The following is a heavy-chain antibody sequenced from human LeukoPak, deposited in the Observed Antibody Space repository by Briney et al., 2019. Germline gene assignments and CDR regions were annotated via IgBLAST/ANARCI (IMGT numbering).Heavy chain of an antibody. D-gene: IGHD3-22*01. J-gene: IGHJ4*02. CDR1: GGSISSYY. CDR2: IYYSGST. CDR3: AGGGDSSGYYYDY. V-gene: IGHV4-59*01. Sequence: SETLSLTCTVSGGSISSYYWSWIRQPPGKGLEWIGYIYYSGSTNYNPSLKSRVTISVDTSKSQFSLKLSSVTAADTAVYYCAGGGDSSGYYYDYWGQGTLVTVSS.